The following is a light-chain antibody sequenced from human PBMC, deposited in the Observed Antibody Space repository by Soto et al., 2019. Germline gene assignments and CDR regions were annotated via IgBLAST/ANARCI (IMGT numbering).Light chain of an antibody. CDR1: QSVSSK. J-gene: IGKJ3*01. V-gene: IGKV3-15*01. CDR2: GAY. CDR3: HQHNYWPSFT. Sequence: EIEMTQSPATLSVSPGERATLSCRASQSVSSKLVGYQQKPGQAPTLLIYGAYTRATGIPARFSGSGSGTEFTLTIISLQPQDFAVSYYHQHNYWPSFTFGRGTKVEIK.